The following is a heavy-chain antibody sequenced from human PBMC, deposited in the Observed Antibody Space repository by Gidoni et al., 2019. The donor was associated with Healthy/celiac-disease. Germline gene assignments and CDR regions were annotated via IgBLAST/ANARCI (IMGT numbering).Heavy chain of an antibody. Sequence: QVQLVQSGAEVKKPGSSVKVSCKASGGTFSSYAISWVRQAPGQGLEWMGGIIPIFGTANYAQKFQGRVTITADESTSTAYMELSSLRSEDTAVYYCARGPLEFTRREPDDYGDYRHYMDVWGKGTTVTVSS. V-gene: IGHV1-69*01. CDR2: IIPIFGTA. CDR3: ARGPLEFTRREPDDYGDYRHYMDV. J-gene: IGHJ6*03. CDR1: GGTFSSYA. D-gene: IGHD4-17*01.